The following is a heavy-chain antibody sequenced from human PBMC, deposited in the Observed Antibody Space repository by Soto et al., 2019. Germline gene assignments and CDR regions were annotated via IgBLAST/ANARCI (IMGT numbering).Heavy chain of an antibody. D-gene: IGHD2-8*01. CDR2: ISGSGGST. CDR3: ANRRNNGNVGSYMDF. J-gene: IGHJ6*03. CDR1: GFTFSSYA. V-gene: IGHV3-23*01. Sequence: GGSLRLSCAASGFTFSSYAMSWVRQAPGKGLEWVSAISGSGGSTYYADSVKGRFTISRDNSKNTLYLQMNSLRAVDTAVYYCANRRNNGNVGSYMDFWGKGTMVTVSS.